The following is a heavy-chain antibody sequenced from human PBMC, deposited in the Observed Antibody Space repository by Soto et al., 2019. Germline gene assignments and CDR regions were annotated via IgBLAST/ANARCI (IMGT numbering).Heavy chain of an antibody. CDR1: GFTFSSYA. V-gene: IGHV3-64D*06. CDR2: ISSNGGST. D-gene: IGHD3-9*01. J-gene: IGHJ4*02. Sequence: QPVGSLRLSCSASGFTFSSYAMHWVRQAPGKGLEYVSAISSNGGSTYHADSVKGRFTISRDNSKNTLYLQMSSLRAEDTAVYYCVPIRYFDWLLWPPSFDYWGQGTLVTVSS. CDR3: VPIRYFDWLLWPPSFDY.